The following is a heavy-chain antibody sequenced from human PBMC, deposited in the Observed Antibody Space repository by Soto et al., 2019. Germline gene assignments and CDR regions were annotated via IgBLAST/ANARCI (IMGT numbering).Heavy chain of an antibody. CDR3: ATYHAGGAGRGR. CDR2: VYHSGTT. V-gene: IGHV4-59*01. CDR1: GGSISTYY. J-gene: IGHJ4*02. Sequence: SETLSLTCAVYGGSISTYYWTWIRQSPGKGPEWIGYVYHSGTTNYNPSLESRVTMSLDTSKNQFSLKLSAVTTADTAVYYCATYHAGGAGRGRWGQGTLVTVSS. D-gene: IGHD1-26*01.